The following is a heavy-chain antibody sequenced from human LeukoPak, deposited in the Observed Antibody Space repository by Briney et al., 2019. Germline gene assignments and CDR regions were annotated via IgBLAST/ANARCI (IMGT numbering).Heavy chain of an antibody. D-gene: IGHD6-19*01. V-gene: IGHV4-4*07. CDR1: GGSISSYY. CDR2: IYTSGST. J-gene: IGHJ4*02. CDR3: ARDRGWQWLVRGGSDY. Sequence: SETLSLTCTVSGGSISSYYWSWIRQPAGKGLEWIGRIYTSGSTNYNPSLKSRVTMSVDTSKNQFSLKLSSVTAADTAVYYCARDRGWQWLVRGGSDYWGQGTLVTVSS.